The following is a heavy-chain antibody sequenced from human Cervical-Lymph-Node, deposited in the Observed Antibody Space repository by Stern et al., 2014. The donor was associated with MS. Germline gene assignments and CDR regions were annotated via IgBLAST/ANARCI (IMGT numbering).Heavy chain of an antibody. CDR1: GYTFTAYN. V-gene: IGHV1-2*06. CDR3: ATRRGCSGGSCSSRSLDY. D-gene: IGHD2-15*01. CDR2: INTQSGVT. J-gene: IGHJ4*02. Sequence: DQLVQSGADVKKPGASVKVSCKASGYTFTAYNMHWLRQAPGQALASKGRINTQSGVTNYAQKFQYRVTMTRDTSISTVYMELSRLRSNDTAMYYCATRRGCSGGSCSSRSLDYWGQGTLVTVSS.